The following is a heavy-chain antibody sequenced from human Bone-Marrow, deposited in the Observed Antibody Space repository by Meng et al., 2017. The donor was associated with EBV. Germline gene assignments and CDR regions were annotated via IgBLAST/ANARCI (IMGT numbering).Heavy chain of an antibody. CDR3: ARHDRLGDYGVS. V-gene: IGHV4-39*01. Sequence: QRALQEWGPVLVKPLATLSLTCTGSGGSISRSSYYWGWIRQPPGKGLEWIESIYYSGSTYYNPSLKSRVTISVDTSKNQFSLKLNSVTAADTAVYFCARHDRLGDYGVSWGQGTLVTVSS. CDR2: IYYSGST. J-gene: IGHJ5*02. CDR1: GGSISRSSYY. D-gene: IGHD4-17*01.